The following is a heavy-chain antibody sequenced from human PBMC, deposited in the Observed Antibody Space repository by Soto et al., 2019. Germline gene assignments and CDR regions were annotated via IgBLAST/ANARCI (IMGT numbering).Heavy chain of an antibody. J-gene: IGHJ6*03. CDR3: ARGSWDDVTGHYYMDV. CDR1: GDSVSSKSAA. V-gene: IGHV6-1*01. D-gene: IGHD1-1*01. Sequence: SQTLSLTCDISGDSVSSKSAAWNWIRQTPSRGLEWLGRTYYRSKWYISYAVSVKSRITVNPDTSKNQFSLQLNSVTPEDTAVYYCARGSWDDVTGHYYMDVWGKGTTVTVSS. CDR2: TYYRSKWYI.